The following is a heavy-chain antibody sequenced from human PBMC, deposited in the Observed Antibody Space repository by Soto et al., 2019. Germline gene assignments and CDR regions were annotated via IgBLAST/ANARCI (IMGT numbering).Heavy chain of an antibody. D-gene: IGHD1-7*01. V-gene: IGHV5-51*01. Sequence: PGESLKISCKGSGYSFTSYWIGWVRQMPGKGLEWMGIIYPGDSDTRYSPSFQGQVTISADKSISTAYLQWSSLKASDTAMYYCASQEGTGTTGYYGMDVWGQGTLVTVSS. J-gene: IGHJ6*02. CDR3: ASQEGTGTTGYYGMDV. CDR1: GYSFTSYW. CDR2: IYPGDSDT.